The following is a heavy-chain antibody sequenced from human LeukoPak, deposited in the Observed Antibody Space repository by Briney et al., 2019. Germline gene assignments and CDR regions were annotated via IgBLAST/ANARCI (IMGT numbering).Heavy chain of an antibody. Sequence: PSETLSLTCTVSGDSISSSGYYWSWIRQPPGKGLEWIGEINHSGSTNYNPSLKSRVTISVDTSKNQFSLKLSSVTAADTAVYYCARRKSAYCSGGSCYRKSLNWFDPWGQGTLVTVSS. D-gene: IGHD2-15*01. CDR1: GDSISSSGYY. J-gene: IGHJ5*02. V-gene: IGHV4-39*07. CDR3: ARRKSAYCSGGSCYRKSLNWFDP. CDR2: INHSGST.